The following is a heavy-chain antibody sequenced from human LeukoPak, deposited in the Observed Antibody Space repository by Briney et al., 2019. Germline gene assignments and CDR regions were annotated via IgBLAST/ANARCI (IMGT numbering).Heavy chain of an antibody. CDR2: IIPAFGTA. J-gene: IGHJ4*02. V-gene: IGHV1-69*13. CDR3: ARLVTYYDFWSGYPPFDY. CDR1: GGAFNNYA. Sequence: ASVKVSCKASGGAFNNYAINWVRQARGQGLEWMGGIIPAFGTAIYAQDFQGRLAIIADESTSTAYMELSSLRSEDTAVYYCARLVTYYDFWSGYPPFDYWGQGTLVTVSS. D-gene: IGHD3-3*01.